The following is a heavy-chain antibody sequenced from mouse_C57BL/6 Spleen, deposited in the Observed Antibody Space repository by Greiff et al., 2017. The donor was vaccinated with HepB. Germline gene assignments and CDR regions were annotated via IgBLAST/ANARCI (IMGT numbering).Heavy chain of an antibody. CDR2: INPYNGGT. Sequence: EVQLQQSGPVLVKPGASVKMSCKASGYTFTDYYMNWVKQSHGKILEWIGVINPYNGGTSYNQKFKGKATLTVDKSSSTAYMELNSLTSEDSAVYYCARIYYGSSYKYFDVWGTGTTVTVSS. D-gene: IGHD1-1*01. V-gene: IGHV1-19*01. CDR3: ARIYYGSSYKYFDV. CDR1: GYTFTDYY. J-gene: IGHJ1*03.